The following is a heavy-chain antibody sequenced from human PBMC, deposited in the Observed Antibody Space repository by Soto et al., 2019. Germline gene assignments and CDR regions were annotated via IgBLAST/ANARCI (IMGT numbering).Heavy chain of an antibody. Sequence: SETLSLTCTVSGGSISSYYWSWIRQPPGKGLEWIGYIYYSGSTNYNPSLKSRVTISVDTSKNQFSLKLSSVTAADTAVYYCAGYCSSTSCYYYGMDVWGQGTTVTVSS. CDR1: GGSISSYY. CDR2: IYYSGST. V-gene: IGHV4-59*08. J-gene: IGHJ6*02. CDR3: AGYCSSTSCYYYGMDV. D-gene: IGHD2-2*01.